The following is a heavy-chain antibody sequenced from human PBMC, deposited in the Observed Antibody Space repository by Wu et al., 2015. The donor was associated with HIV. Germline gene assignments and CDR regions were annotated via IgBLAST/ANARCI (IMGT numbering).Heavy chain of an antibody. Sequence: EVKQPWLSEVSVGLLDTPSPFYDINWVRQATGQGLEWMGWMNPNSGNTGYAQKFQGRITMTRNTSIRTAYMELSSLRSEDTAIYYCARQRAYTSGWYIYDYWGQGTLVTVSS. J-gene: IGHJ4*02. D-gene: IGHD6-19*01. CDR1: DTPSPFYD. V-gene: IGHV1-8*01. CDR2: MNPNSGNT. CDR3: ARQRAYTSGWYIYDY.